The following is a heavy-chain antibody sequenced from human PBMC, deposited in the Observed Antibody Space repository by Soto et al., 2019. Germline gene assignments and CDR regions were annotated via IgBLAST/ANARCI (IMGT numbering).Heavy chain of an antibody. Sequence: PGGSLRLSCATSGFMFSTYVMNWVRQAPGKGLEWVSSINGRSNYKYYANSVRGRFTISRDNAKNSLFLQMSSLTAEDTAVYYCEREDGIAGETSDFDYWGHGTLVTVSS. CDR3: EREDGIAGETSDFDY. D-gene: IGHD1-26*01. CDR1: GFMFSTYV. CDR2: INGRSNYK. V-gene: IGHV3-21*01. J-gene: IGHJ4*01.